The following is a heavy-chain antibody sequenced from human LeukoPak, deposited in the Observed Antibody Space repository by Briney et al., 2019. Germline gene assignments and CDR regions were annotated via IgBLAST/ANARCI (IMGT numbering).Heavy chain of an antibody. D-gene: IGHD3-10*01. J-gene: IGHJ4*02. Sequence: SETLSLTCTVSGGSISSYYWSWIRQPPGKGLEWIGYIYYSGSTNYNPSLKSRVTISVDTSKNQFSLKLSSVTAADTAVYYCARDRGGYYYGSGSYYKLVGYFGYWGQGTLVTVSS. V-gene: IGHV4-59*01. CDR2: IYYSGST. CDR1: GGSISSYY. CDR3: ARDRGGYYYGSGSYYKLVGYFGY.